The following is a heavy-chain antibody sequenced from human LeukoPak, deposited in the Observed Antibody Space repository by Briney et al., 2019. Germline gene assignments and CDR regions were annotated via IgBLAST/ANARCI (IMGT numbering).Heavy chain of an antibody. CDR3: ARGSPAYSGSHFDY. V-gene: IGHV3-66*01. CDR1: GFTVSSNY. J-gene: IGHJ4*02. Sequence: GGSLRLSCAASGFTVSSNYMSWVRQAPGKGLEWVSVIYSGGSTYYADSVKGRFTISRDNSKNTLYLQMNSLRAEDTAVYYCARGSPAYSGSHFDYWGQGTLVTVSS. D-gene: IGHD1-26*01. CDR2: IYSGGST.